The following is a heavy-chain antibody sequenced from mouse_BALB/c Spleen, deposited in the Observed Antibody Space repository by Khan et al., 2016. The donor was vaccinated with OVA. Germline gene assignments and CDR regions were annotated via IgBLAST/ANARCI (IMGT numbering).Heavy chain of an antibody. Sequence: EVQLVESGPGLVKPSQSLSLTCTVTGYSITSGYGWNWIRQFPGNKLEWMGYIRYSGSTNYNPSLKSRISITQDTSKNQFFLQLNSVTTEDTATYYCARTARIKYWGQGTTLTVSA. CDR3: ARTARIKY. CDR2: IRYSGST. J-gene: IGHJ2*01. CDR1: GYSITSGYG. V-gene: IGHV3-1*02. D-gene: IGHD1-2*01.